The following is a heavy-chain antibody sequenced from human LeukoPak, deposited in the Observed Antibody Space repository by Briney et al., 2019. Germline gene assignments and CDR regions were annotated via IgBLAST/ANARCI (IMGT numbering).Heavy chain of an antibody. J-gene: IGHJ6*03. Sequence: GGSLRLSCAASGFTFSSYWMHWVRQAPGKGLVWVSRINSDGSSTSYADSVKGRFTISRDNAKNTLYLQMNSLRAEDTAVYYCARTTITMVRGNYYYYMDVWGKGTTVTISS. CDR3: ARTTITMVRGNYYYYMDV. V-gene: IGHV3-74*01. D-gene: IGHD3-10*01. CDR2: INSDGSST. CDR1: GFTFSSYW.